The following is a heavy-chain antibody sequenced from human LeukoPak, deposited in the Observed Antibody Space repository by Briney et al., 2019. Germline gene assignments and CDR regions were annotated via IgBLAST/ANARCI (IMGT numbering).Heavy chain of an antibody. V-gene: IGHV3-74*01. CDR1: GFAFSSYW. D-gene: IGHD2-15*01. J-gene: IGHJ4*02. CDR3: TRDQIYCSGGHCYFEH. CDR2: ISSDGSST. Sequence: TGGSLRLSCAASGFAFSSYWMHWVRQAPGKGLVWDSRISSDGSSTTYADSVKGRFTISRDNAKNTLYLQMNSLRAEDTAVYYCTRDQIYCSGGHCYFEHWGQGTLVTASS.